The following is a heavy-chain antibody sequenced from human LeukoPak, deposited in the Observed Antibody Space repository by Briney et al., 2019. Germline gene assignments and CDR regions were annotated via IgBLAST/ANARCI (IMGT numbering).Heavy chain of an antibody. CDR3: ARDATDHQYYYCGMDV. CDR1: GGSISSYY. CDR2: IYTSGST. V-gene: IGHV4-4*07. D-gene: IGHD1-14*01. Sequence: SETLSLTCTVSGGSISSYYWSWIRQPAGKGLEWIGRIYTSGSTNYYPSLKSRVTMSVDTSKNQFSLKLSSVTAADTAVYYCARDATDHQYYYCGMDVWGQGTTVTVSS. J-gene: IGHJ6*02.